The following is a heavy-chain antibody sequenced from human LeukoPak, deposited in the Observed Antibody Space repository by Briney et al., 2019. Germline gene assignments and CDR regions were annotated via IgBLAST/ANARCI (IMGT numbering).Heavy chain of an antibody. CDR2: IYYSGST. CDR3: ASLRERSYYARGFDY. J-gene: IGHJ4*02. Sequence: PSETLSLTCTVSGGSISSSSYYWGWIRQPPGKGLEWIGSIYYSGSTYYKSSLKSRVTVSVGTSKNQFPLKLSSVTAADTAVYYCASLRERSYYARGFDYWGQGTLVTVSS. D-gene: IGHD1-26*01. CDR1: GGSISSSSYY. V-gene: IGHV4-39*01.